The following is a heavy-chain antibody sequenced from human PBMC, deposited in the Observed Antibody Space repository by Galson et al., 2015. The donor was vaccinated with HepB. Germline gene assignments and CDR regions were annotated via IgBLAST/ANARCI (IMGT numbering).Heavy chain of an antibody. V-gene: IGHV3-23*01. CDR3: AKFDYFDY. J-gene: IGHJ4*02. CDR1: GFTFRNYA. CDR2: ISGSGVST. Sequence: SLRLSCAVSGFTFRNYAMTWVRQAPGKGLEWVSFISGSGVSTYYADSVRGRFTISRDNSKNTLYLQMKSLTAEDTAVYYCAKFDYFDYWGQGTLVTVSS.